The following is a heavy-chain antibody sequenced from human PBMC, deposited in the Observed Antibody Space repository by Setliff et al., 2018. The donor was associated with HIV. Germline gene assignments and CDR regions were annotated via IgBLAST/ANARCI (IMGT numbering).Heavy chain of an antibody. CDR1: GFTFSAYA. D-gene: IGHD3-16*01. CDR2: TTSNGRTT. CDR3: AKAWGSGYPSFESALMFDV. V-gene: IGHV3-23*01. Sequence: PGGSLRLSCAASGFTFSAYAMTWVRQAQGKGLEWVSATTSNGRTTDYAESVRGRFILSRDNSGNTLYLQMTSPRAEDTATYYCAKAWGSGYPSFESALMFDVWGQGTLVTVSS. J-gene: IGHJ4*02.